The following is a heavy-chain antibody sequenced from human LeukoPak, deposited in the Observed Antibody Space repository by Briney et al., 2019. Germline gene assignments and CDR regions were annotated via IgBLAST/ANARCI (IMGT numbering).Heavy chain of an antibody. CDR3: ARISGGIFDI. CDR2: IYSGETT. CDR1: GLTVSTNY. Sequence: GGSLRLACAASGLTVSTNYMTWVRQAQGTGLEWASLIYSGETTYYADSVRGRFTISRDKSQNILYLQMNRLRVEDTAVYYCARISGGIFDIWGQGTTVTVYS. V-gene: IGHV3-53*01. J-gene: IGHJ3*02. D-gene: IGHD3-10*01.